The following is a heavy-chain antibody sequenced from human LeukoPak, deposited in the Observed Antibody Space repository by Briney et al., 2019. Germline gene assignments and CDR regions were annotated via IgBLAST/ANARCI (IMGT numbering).Heavy chain of an antibody. CDR3: ARFGSRIGTGASFGFDY. Sequence: SETLSLTCTVSGYSISSGYYWGWIRQPPGKGLEWIGSIYHSGSTYYNPSLKSRVTISVDTSKNQFSLKLRSVTAADTAVYYCARFGSRIGTGASFGFDYWGQGTLVLVSS. V-gene: IGHV4-38-2*02. CDR1: GYSISSGYY. J-gene: IGHJ4*02. D-gene: IGHD1-14*01. CDR2: IYHSGST.